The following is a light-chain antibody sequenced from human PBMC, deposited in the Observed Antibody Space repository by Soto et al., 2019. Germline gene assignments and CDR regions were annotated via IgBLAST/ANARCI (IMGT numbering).Light chain of an antibody. CDR2: EGT. CDR3: CSYAGSTTFPWV. V-gene: IGLV2-23*03. J-gene: IGLJ3*02. Sequence: QSVLTQPASVSGSPGQSISFSCTGTSSDVGSSTLVSWLQQHPGKAPKLIIYEGTKRPSGVSNRFSGSKSGNTASLTISGLQAEDEADYYCCSYAGSTTFPWVFGGGTKLTAL. CDR1: SSDVGSSTL.